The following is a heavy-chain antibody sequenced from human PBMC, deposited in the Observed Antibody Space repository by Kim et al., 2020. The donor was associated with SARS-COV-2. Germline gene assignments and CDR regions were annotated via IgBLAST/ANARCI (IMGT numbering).Heavy chain of an antibody. CDR1: GGSFSASY. D-gene: IGHD3-22*01. J-gene: IGHJ2*01. CDR2: INHSGST. CDR3: TRAQAYYYDSSDSTRGWYFDL. Sequence: SETLSLTCAVYGGSFSASYWSWIRQPPGKGLEWIGEINHSGSTNYNPSLKSRVTISVDTSKNQFSLKLSSVTAADTAVYYCTRAQAYYYDSSDSTRGWYFDLWGRGTLVTVSS. V-gene: IGHV4-34*01.